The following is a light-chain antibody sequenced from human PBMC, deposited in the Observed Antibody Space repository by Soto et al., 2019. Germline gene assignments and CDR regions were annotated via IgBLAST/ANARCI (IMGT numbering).Light chain of an antibody. Sequence: DIQMTQSPSSLSASVGDRVTITCRGSQSISNYFNWYQQKPGKAPNLLIYAASNLQSGVPSRFSGSGSGTDFTLTISSLQPEDFATYYCQQSYSNPPGFGQGTKLEIK. CDR2: AAS. CDR1: QSISNY. CDR3: QQSYSNPPG. J-gene: IGKJ2*03. V-gene: IGKV1-39*01.